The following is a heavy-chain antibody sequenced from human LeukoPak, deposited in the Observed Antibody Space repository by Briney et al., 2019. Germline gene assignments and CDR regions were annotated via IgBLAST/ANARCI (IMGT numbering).Heavy chain of an antibody. CDR2: IYDSGST. CDR1: GRSISGYY. Sequence: SHTLSLTCTVVGRSISGYYWSSIRTPPGKGPVWMGYIYDSGSTNYSPSLKSRVTISVDTSKNQFSLKLSSVTAADTAVYYCARDRNGANPLYFDYWGQGALVTVSS. J-gene: IGHJ4*02. V-gene: IGHV4-59*01. CDR3: ARDRNGANPLYFDY. D-gene: IGHD4/OR15-4a*01.